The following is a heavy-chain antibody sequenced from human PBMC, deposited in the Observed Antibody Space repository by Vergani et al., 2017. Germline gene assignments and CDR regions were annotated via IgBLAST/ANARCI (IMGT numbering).Heavy chain of an antibody. CDR1: GGSFSGYY. D-gene: IGHD2-2*01. CDR3: ARGPXWSSTSCLLRWSAEYFQH. CDR2: INHSGST. V-gene: IGHV4-34*01. Sequence: QVQLQQWGAGLLKPSETLSLTCAVYGGSFSGYYWSWIRQPPGKGLEWIGEINHSGSTNYNPSLKSRVTIAVDTSKNQFSLKLSSVTAADTAVYYCARGPXWSSTSCLLRWSAEYFQHWGQGTLVTVSS. J-gene: IGHJ1*01.